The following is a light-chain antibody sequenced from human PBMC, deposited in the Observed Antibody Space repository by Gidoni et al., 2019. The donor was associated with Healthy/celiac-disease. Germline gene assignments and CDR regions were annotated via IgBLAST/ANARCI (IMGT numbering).Light chain of an antibody. CDR2: DES. V-gene: IGKV3-11*01. J-gene: IGKJ5*01. CDR3: KQRSNWPSIT. Sequence: IVFTHSPATLSLSPGERATLSCRASQSVSSYLAWYQQKPGQAPRLLIYDESHRATGIPARCSGRGSVTDFTLTISSIEPEDVAVDYWKQRSNWPSITFXXXTRLEIK. CDR1: QSVSSY.